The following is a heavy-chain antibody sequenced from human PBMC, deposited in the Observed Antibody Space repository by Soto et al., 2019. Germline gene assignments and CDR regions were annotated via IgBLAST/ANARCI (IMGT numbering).Heavy chain of an antibody. V-gene: IGHV4-59*08. Sequence: SETLSLTCTVSGSSINNYYWSWIRQPPGNGLQWIGYIYYSGSANSNPSLESRVTMSLDTSKNQFSLKLSSVTAADTAVYYCARLGYCYGGGCYLDYWGQGALVTVSS. CDR3: ARLGYCYGGGCYLDY. CDR1: GSSINNYY. D-gene: IGHD2-15*01. CDR2: IYYSGSA. J-gene: IGHJ4*02.